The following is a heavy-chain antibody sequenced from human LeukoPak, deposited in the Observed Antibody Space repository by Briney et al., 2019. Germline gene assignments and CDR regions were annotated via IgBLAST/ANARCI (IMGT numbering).Heavy chain of an antibody. CDR3: EMGPATSQTRYFQQ. D-gene: IGHD1-26*01. Sequence: PGGSLRLSCAASGFTFSSYAMSWVRQAPGKGLEWVSGISGSGGGTYYADSVKGRFTISRDNSKNTLYLQMISLRVEDTAVYYCEMGPATSQTRYFQQRGQGTLVTVSS. CDR1: GFTFSSYA. CDR2: ISGSGGGT. V-gene: IGHV3-23*01. J-gene: IGHJ1*01.